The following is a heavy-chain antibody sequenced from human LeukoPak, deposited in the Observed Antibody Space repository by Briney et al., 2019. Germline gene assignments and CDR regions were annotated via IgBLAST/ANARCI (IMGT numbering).Heavy chain of an antibody. CDR2: INQDGTEK. Sequence: GESLRLSCAASGFTFTTYWMTWVRQAPGKGLEWVANINQDGTEKYYVDSVKGRFTISRDNAKNSLYLQMNSLRAEDTAVYYCARVGPHSSGWHFDYWGQGTLVTVSS. D-gene: IGHD6-19*01. CDR1: GFTFTTYW. CDR3: ARVGPHSSGWHFDY. J-gene: IGHJ4*02. V-gene: IGHV3-7*01.